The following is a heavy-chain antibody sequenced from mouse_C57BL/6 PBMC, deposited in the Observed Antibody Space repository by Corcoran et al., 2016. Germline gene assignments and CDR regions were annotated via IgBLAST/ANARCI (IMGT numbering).Heavy chain of an antibody. Sequence: EVQLQQSGPELVKPGASVKISSKASGYTFTDYYMNWVKQSHGKSLEWMGDINPNNGGTSYNQKFKGKATLTVDKSSSTAYMELRSLTSEDSAVYYCARTYDYGFDYWGQGTTLTVSS. CDR3: ARTYDYGFDY. D-gene: IGHD2-4*01. CDR1: GYTFTDYY. V-gene: IGHV1-26*01. CDR2: INPNNGGT. J-gene: IGHJ2*01.